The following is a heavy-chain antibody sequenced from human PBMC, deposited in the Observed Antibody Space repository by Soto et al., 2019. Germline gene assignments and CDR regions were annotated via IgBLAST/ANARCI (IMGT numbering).Heavy chain of an antibody. D-gene: IGHD6-13*01. J-gene: IGHJ4*02. CDR3: ANPPSGSWYGWGY. CDR1: GFTFSSYA. CDR2: ISGSAGST. Sequence: EVQLLESGGGLVQPGGSLRLSCAASGFTFSSYAMSWVRQAPGKGLEWVSAISGSAGSTYYADSVKGRVAISRDNSNNTLYLQMHSLRAEDTAVYSWANPPSGSWYGWGYLGQGTLVTVSS. V-gene: IGHV3-23*01.